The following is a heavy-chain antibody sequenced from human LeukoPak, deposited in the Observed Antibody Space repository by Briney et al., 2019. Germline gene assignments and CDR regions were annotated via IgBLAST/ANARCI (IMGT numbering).Heavy chain of an antibody. CDR2: ISSGSDYR. J-gene: IGHJ6*02. Sequence: GGSLRLSCVASGFTFSSYSMNWVRQAPGKGPEWVSSISSGSDYRYYADSVKGRFTISRDNAKNSLYLQMNSLRAEDTAVYYCARVNTIFGPPRYYGMDVWGQGTTVTVSS. CDR3: ARVNTIFGPPRYYGMDV. V-gene: IGHV3-21*01. D-gene: IGHD3-3*01. CDR1: GFTFSSYS.